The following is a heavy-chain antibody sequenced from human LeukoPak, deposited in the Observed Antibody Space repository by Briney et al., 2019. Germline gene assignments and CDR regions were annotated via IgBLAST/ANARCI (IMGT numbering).Heavy chain of an antibody. J-gene: IGHJ4*02. CDR1: GFTFSSYA. CDR2: ISGSGGST. CDR3: AKDSIFGVVIIGPFGY. D-gene: IGHD3-3*01. Sequence: PGGSLRLSCAASGFTFSSYAMSWVRQAPGKGLEWVSAISGSGGSTYYADSVKGRFTISRDNSKNTLYLQMNSLRAEDTAVYYCAKDSIFGVVIIGPFGYWGQGTLVTVSS. V-gene: IGHV3-23*01.